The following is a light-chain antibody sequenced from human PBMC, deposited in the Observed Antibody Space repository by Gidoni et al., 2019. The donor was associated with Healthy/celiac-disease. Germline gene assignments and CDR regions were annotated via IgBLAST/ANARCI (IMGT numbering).Light chain of an antibody. J-gene: IGLJ3*02. CDR3: SSYTSSWV. CDR1: SSDVGGYTY. V-gene: IGLV2-14*01. Sequence: QSALTQPASVSGSPGQSITISCTGTSSDVGGYTYVSWYQQHPGNAPKLMIYEVSNRPSGVSNRFSGSTSGNTASLTISGLQAEDEADYYCSSYTSSWVFGGGTKLTVL. CDR2: EVS.